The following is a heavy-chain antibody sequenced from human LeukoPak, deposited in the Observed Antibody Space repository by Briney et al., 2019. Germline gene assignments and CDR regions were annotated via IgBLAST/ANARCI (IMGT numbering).Heavy chain of an antibody. CDR1: GYSISSGYY. D-gene: IGHD3-22*01. J-gene: IGHJ4*02. V-gene: IGHV4-38-2*02. Sequence: SETLSLTCTVSGYSISSGYYWGWIRQPPGKGLEWIGSIYHSGSTYYNPSLKSRVTISVDTSKNQFSLKLNSVTAADTAVYYCARGPYYYDSSGQKNSYFDYWGQGTLVTVSS. CDR3: ARGPYYYDSSGQKNSYFDY. CDR2: IYHSGST.